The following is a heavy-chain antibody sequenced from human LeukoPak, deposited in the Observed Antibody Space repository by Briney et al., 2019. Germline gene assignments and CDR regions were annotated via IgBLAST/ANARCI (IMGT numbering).Heavy chain of an antibody. Sequence: GGSLRLSCAASGFTFSSYSMNWVRQAPGKGLEWVSSISSSSSYIYYADSVKGRFTISRDNAKKSLYLQMNSLRAEDTAVYYCARDKLYHYDSSGYQDYWGQGTLVTVSS. CDR3: ARDKLYHYDSSGYQDY. D-gene: IGHD3-22*01. V-gene: IGHV3-21*01. J-gene: IGHJ4*02. CDR1: GFTFSSYS. CDR2: ISSSSSYI.